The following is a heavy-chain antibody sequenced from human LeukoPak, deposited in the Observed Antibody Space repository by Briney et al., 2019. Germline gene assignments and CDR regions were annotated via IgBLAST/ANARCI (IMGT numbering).Heavy chain of an antibody. CDR2: IIPIFGTA. J-gene: IGHJ5*02. D-gene: IGHD3-9*01. Sequence: SVNVSCTSSGGTFSSYTISWGRHAPGQGLEWMGGIIPIFGTANYSHKFQGRVTITADESTTTTYMELNSLRSEDTAVYYCARDPLSVYDILTGPLGHWGQGTLVTVSS. CDR1: GGTFSSYT. V-gene: IGHV1-69*13. CDR3: ARDPLSVYDILTGPLGH.